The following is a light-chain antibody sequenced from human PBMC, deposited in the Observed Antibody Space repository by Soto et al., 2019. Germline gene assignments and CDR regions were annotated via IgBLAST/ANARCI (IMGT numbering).Light chain of an antibody. CDR1: GGDVRDSKY. CDR2: EAT. J-gene: IGLJ1*01. Sequence: QSALTQPPSASGSPGQSVTISCTGIGGDVRDSKYVSWYQQYPGKAPKLMIYEATQRPAGVPDRFSGSKSGDTASLTVSGLQDEDEADYYCVAGKNKRVFGTGTKVPS. V-gene: IGLV2-8*01. CDR3: VAGKNKRV.